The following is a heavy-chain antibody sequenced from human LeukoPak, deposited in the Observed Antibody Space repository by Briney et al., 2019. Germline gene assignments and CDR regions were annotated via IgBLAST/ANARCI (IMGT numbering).Heavy chain of an antibody. CDR3: LKAEDGIRDFDWYNWFDP. CDR1: GFTFSAYY. Sequence: GGSLRLSCAASGFTFSAYYMSWIRQAPGKGLEWGSYISSSSSYTNYADSVKGRFTISRDNAKNSLYLQMNSLGAEDTAVYFFLKAEDGIRDFDWYNWFDPWGQGTLVTVSS. CDR2: ISSSSSYT. V-gene: IGHV3-11*03. D-gene: IGHD3-9*01. J-gene: IGHJ5*02.